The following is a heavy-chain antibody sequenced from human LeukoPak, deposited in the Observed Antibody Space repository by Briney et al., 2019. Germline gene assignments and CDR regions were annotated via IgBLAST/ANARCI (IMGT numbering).Heavy chain of an antibody. CDR2: INPNSGGT. CDR1: GYTFTGYY. V-gene: IGHV1-2*04. Sequence: ASVKVSCKASGYTFTGYYMHWVRQAPGQGLEWMGWINPNSGGTNYAQKFQGWVTMTRDTSISTAYMELSRLRSDDTAVYYCARADCSGGSCYFLGYYGMDVWGQGTTVTVSS. J-gene: IGHJ6*02. CDR3: ARADCSGGSCYFLGYYGMDV. D-gene: IGHD2-15*01.